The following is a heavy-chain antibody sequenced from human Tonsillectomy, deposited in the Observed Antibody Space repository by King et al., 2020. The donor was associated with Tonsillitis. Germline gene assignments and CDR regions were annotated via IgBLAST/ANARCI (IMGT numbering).Heavy chain of an antibody. Sequence: VQLVESGGGLVQPGGSLRLSCAASGFTFSSYDMHWVRHATGKGLEWVSAIGTAGDTYYPGSVKGRFTISRENAKNSLYLQMNSLRAGDTAVYYCARVKGSTTVTGYYGMDVWGQGTTVTVSS. J-gene: IGHJ6*02. CDR3: ARVKGSTTVTGYYGMDV. CDR2: IGTAGDT. D-gene: IGHD4-11*01. CDR1: GFTFSSYD. V-gene: IGHV3-13*01.